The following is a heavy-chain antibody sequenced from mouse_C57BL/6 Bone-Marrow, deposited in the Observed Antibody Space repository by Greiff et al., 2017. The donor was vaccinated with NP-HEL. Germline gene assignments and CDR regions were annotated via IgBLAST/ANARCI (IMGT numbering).Heavy chain of an antibody. V-gene: IGHV2-2*01. CDR1: GFSFTSYG. CDR2: IWSGGST. J-gene: IGHJ3*01. CDR3: ASYYYDDGGFAY. D-gene: IGHD2-4*01. Sequence: QVQLKESGPGLVQPSQSLSITCTVSGFSFTSYGVHWVRQSPGKGLEWLGVIWSGGSTDYNAAFISRLSISKDNSKSQVFFKMNSLQADDTAIYYCASYYYDDGGFAYWGQGTLVTVSA.